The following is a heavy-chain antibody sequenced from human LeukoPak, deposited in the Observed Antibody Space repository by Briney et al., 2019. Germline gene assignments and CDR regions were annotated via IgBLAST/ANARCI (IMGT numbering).Heavy chain of an antibody. Sequence: GGSLRLSCAASGFTVSTNYMSWVRQAPGKGLEWVSVIYSGGSTYYADSVKGRFTISRDNSKNTLYLQMNSLRAEETAVYYCAREGDDRSGYCPHFDYWGQGTLVTVSS. D-gene: IGHD3-22*01. CDR1: GFTVSTNY. J-gene: IGHJ4*02. CDR3: AREGDDRSGYCPHFDY. V-gene: IGHV3-53*01. CDR2: IYSGGST.